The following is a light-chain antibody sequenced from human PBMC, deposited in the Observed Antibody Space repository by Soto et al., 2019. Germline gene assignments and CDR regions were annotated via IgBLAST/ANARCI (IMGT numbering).Light chain of an antibody. CDR2: AAS. CDR3: KQSYSSPRT. CDR1: QSIRRS. Sequence: DIQMTQSPSSLSASVADRVTITCRASQSIRRSLNWYQQKPGKAPKLLIYAASSLQSGVPSRFSGSGYGTDFTLTITSLQSEDFAIYYCKQSYSSPRTFGQGTKVDIK. V-gene: IGKV1-39*01. J-gene: IGKJ1*01.